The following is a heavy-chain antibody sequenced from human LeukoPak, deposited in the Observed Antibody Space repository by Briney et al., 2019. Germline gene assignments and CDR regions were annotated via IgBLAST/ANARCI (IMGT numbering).Heavy chain of an antibody. CDR3: ARFSPRAMGNYLDF. CDR2: IYYSEST. Sequence: SETLSLTCTVSGGSISSSYYWGWIRQPPGKGLEWIGSIYYSESTYYIPSLKSRVTISVDKSANQFSLNLSSVTAADTAVYYCARFSPRAMGNYLDFWGQGTLVTVSS. CDR1: GGSISSSYY. D-gene: IGHD7-27*01. J-gene: IGHJ4*02. V-gene: IGHV4-39*07.